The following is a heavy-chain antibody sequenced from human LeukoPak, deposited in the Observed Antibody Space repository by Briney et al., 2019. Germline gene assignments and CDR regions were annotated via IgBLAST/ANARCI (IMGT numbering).Heavy chain of an antibody. D-gene: IGHD5-24*01. CDR2: IYYSGST. CDR1: GGSTSIYY. V-gene: IGHV4-59*01. CDR3: AREDGYNLFDY. Sequence: PPQTHSLTCTVSGGSTSIYYWSWIRQPPGKGLESIGYIYYSGSTNYNPSLKSRDTISVDTSKNQFSLKLSSVTAADTAVYYCAREDGYNLFDYWGQGTLVTVAS. J-gene: IGHJ4*02.